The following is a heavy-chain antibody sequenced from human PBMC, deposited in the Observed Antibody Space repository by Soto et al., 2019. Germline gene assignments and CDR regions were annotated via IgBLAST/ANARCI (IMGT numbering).Heavy chain of an antibody. CDR1: GGTFSSYA. CDR3: AREIPGYYDSSGYYYPAGPFDY. V-gene: IGHV1-69*01. J-gene: IGHJ4*02. Sequence: QVQLVQSGAEVKKPGSSVKVSCKASGGTFSSYAISWVRQAPGQGLEWMGGIIPIFGTANYAQKFQGRVTITADESTSTAYMELSSLRSEDTAVYYCAREIPGYYDSSGYYYPAGPFDYWGQGTLVTVSS. CDR2: IIPIFGTA. D-gene: IGHD3-22*01.